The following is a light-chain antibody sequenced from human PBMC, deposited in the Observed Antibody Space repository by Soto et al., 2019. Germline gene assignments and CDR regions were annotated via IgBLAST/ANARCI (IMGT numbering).Light chain of an antibody. J-gene: IGKJ3*01. Sequence: MSQSPATLSVSPWERVTLSCRASQNIHNHMSWFLQKTGQAPRLLIYDESNRATGIPDRFSGSGSGTDFNLTISRLEPEDFAVYYCHKYGRSPYTCGPGTKVDIK. CDR2: DES. V-gene: IGKV3-20*01. CDR3: HKYGRSPYT. CDR1: QNIHNH.